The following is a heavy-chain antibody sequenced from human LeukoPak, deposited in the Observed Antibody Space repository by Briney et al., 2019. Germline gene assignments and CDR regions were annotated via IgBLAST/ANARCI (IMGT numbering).Heavy chain of an antibody. CDR3: VKDRDGSGSYDS. Sequence: GGALRLSCSASGFTFSSYAVHWVRQAPGRGLEYVSAISSNGGSTYYADSVKGRFTISRGNSKNSLYLQMRSLRAEATAVYYCVKDRDGSGSYDSWGQGTLVTVSS. D-gene: IGHD3-10*01. CDR1: GFTFSSYA. CDR2: ISSNGGST. V-gene: IGHV3-64D*06. J-gene: IGHJ4*02.